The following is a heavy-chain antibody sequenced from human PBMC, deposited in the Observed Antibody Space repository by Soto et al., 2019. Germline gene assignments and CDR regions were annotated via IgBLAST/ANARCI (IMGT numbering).Heavy chain of an antibody. CDR1: GYTFTSYA. Sequence: ASVKVSCKASGYTFTSYAMHWVRQAPGQRLEWMGWINAGNGNTKYSQEFQGRVTITRDTSASTAYMELSSLRSEDTAVYYCARRPFPSDYYDSSGYSEGYYGMDVWGQGTTVTVSS. V-gene: IGHV1-3*01. CDR3: ARRPFPSDYYDSSGYSEGYYGMDV. J-gene: IGHJ6*02. CDR2: INAGNGNT. D-gene: IGHD3-22*01.